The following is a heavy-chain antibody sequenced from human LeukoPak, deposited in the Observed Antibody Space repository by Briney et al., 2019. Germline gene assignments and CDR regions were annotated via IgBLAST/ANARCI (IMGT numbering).Heavy chain of an antibody. Sequence: SVKVSCKASGGTFSSYAISWVRQAPGQGLEWMGRIIPIFGTANYAQKFQGRVMITTDESTSTAYMELSSLRSDDTAVYYCARDSFLGYGDYEGLGYWGQGTLVTVSS. D-gene: IGHD4-17*01. CDR3: ARDSFLGYGDYEGLGY. CDR2: IIPIFGTA. CDR1: GGTFSSYA. J-gene: IGHJ4*02. V-gene: IGHV1-69*05.